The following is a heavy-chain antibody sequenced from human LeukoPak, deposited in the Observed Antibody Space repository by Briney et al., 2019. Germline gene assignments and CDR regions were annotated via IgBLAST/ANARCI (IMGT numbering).Heavy chain of an antibody. CDR3: TRDPDYGDPD. CDR2: ITSSGRST. V-gene: IGHV3-11*01. J-gene: IGHJ4*02. D-gene: IGHD2-21*01. Sequence: GGSLRLSCTASGFSFSDHYMTWMRHAPGKGLEWISYITSSGRSTDYTDSVKGRFIISRDNAMNSLFLQMSSLRVDDTAVYYCTRDPDYGDPDLGQGTLVTVSS. CDR1: GFSFSDHY.